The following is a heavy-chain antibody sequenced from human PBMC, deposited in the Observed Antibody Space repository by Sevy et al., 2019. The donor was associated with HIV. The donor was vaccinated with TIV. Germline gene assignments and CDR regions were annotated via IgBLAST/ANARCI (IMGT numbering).Heavy chain of an antibody. CDR1: GFTFSNYW. J-gene: IGHJ4*02. Sequence: GGSLRLSCAASGFTFSNYWMSWVRQAPGKGLEWVANIRQDGSEKYFVDSVKGRFAISRDNAKNSLYLQMKSLRAEDTAVYYCARPYRTDPFYYSGSSGYYYPTYFDYWGQGTLLTVSS. CDR2: IRQDGSEK. CDR3: ARPYRTDPFYYSGSSGYYYPTYFDY. D-gene: IGHD3-22*01. V-gene: IGHV3-7*01.